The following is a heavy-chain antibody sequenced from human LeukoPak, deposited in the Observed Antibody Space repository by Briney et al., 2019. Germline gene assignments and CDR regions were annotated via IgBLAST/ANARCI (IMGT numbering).Heavy chain of an antibody. V-gene: IGHV3-23*01. Sequence: GGSLRLSCAASGFTFSAYNLNWVRQAPGKGLEWIAAMGGTDGRTYYADFVKGRFTISRDNSKNTLYLQMNSLRAEDTAVYYCAKDGSYYFDHWGQGTLVTVSS. CDR3: AKDGSYYFDH. CDR1: GFTFSAYN. J-gene: IGHJ4*02. CDR2: MGGTDGRT.